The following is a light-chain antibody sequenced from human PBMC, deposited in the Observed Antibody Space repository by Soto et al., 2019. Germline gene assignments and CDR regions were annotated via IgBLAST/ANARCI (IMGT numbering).Light chain of an antibody. CDR3: QMWDSSSDHVV. J-gene: IGLJ2*01. V-gene: IGLV3-21*02. Sequence: SYVMTQPPSVSVAPGQTAEITCGGNNIGAKSVHWYQQKPGQAPVLVVYDNGARPSGIPERFSGSNSGNSATLTVSRVEDGDEADYYCQMWDSSSDHVVFGGGTKLTVL. CDR1: NIGAKS. CDR2: DNG.